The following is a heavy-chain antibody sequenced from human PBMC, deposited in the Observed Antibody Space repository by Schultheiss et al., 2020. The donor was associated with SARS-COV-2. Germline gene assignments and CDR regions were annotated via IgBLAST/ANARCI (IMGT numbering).Heavy chain of an antibody. CDR3: ARALYSGSYESAWYYYGMDV. J-gene: IGHJ6*02. Sequence: GESLKISCAASGFTFSSYAMHWVRQAPGKGLEWVAVISYDGSNKYYADSVKGRFTISRDNSKNTLYLQMNSLRAEDTAVYYCARALYSGSYESAWYYYGMDVWGQGTTVTVSS. CDR2: ISYDGSNK. V-gene: IGHV3-30-3*01. CDR1: GFTFSSYA. D-gene: IGHD1-26*01.